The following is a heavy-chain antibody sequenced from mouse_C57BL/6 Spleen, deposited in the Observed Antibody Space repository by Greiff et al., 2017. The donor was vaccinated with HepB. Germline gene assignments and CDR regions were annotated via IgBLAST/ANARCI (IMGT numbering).Heavy chain of an antibody. CDR1: GYTFTSYW. V-gene: IGHV1-55*01. D-gene: IGHD2-3*01. CDR2: IYPGSGST. Sequence: QVQLQQSGAELVKPGASVKMSCKASGYTFTSYWITWVKQRPGQGLEWIGDIYPGSGSTNYNEKFKSKATLTVDTSSSTAYMQLSSLTSEDSAVYYCARPIYDGSPWFAYWGQGTLVTVSA. CDR3: ARPIYDGSPWFAY. J-gene: IGHJ3*01.